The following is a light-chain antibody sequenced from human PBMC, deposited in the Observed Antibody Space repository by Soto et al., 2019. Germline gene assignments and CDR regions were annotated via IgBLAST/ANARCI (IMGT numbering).Light chain of an antibody. J-gene: IGKJ4*01. CDR2: GAS. Sequence: EIVMTQSPATLSVSPGERATLSCRASQSISSNLAWYQQKPGQAPRLLIYGASTRATGIPARFSGGGSETDFTLTISSLQSEDFAVYYCQQYHNWPPLTFGGGTKVDIK. V-gene: IGKV3-15*01. CDR1: QSISSN. CDR3: QQYHNWPPLT.